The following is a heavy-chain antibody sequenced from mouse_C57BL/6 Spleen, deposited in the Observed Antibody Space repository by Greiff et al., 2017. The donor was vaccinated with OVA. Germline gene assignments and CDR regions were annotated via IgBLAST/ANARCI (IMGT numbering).Heavy chain of an antibody. D-gene: IGHD3-2*02. CDR3: ARGAAQVPFAY. CDR2: IDPSDSET. CDR1: GYTFTSYW. Sequence: QVQLQQSGAELVRPGSSVKLSCKASGYTFTSYWMHWVKQRPIQGLEWIGNIDPSDSETHYNQKFKDKATLTVDKSSSTAYVQLSSLTSEDSAVYYCARGAAQVPFAYWGQGTLVTVSA. J-gene: IGHJ3*01. V-gene: IGHV1-52*01.